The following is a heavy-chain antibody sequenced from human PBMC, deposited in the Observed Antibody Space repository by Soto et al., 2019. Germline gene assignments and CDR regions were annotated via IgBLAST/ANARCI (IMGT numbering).Heavy chain of an antibody. CDR3: AKSRVFIGAIVTLLDS. V-gene: IGHV3-23*01. Sequence: GSLRLSCAACGVTFSSYARGGVRQAAEKGLEWVASISNNGDTAYYADSVKGRFTISRGNSENTLYLQMNGLRADDTALYFCAKSRVFIGAIVTLLDSWGQGTQVTVSS. D-gene: IGHD4-4*01. J-gene: IGHJ4*02. CDR2: ISNNGDTA. CDR1: GVTFSSYA.